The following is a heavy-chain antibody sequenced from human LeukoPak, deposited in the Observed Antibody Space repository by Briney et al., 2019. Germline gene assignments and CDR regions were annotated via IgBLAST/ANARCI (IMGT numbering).Heavy chain of an antibody. D-gene: IGHD3-3*01. Sequence: GGSLRLSCAAAGFTFSSYSMNWVRQAPGKGLEWVSYISSSSSTIYYADSVKGRFTISRDNAKNSLYLQMNSLRAEDTAVYYCARVSSGYYLDYWGQGTLVTVSS. CDR2: ISSSSSTI. V-gene: IGHV3-48*04. CDR1: GFTFSSYS. J-gene: IGHJ4*02. CDR3: ARVSSGYYLDY.